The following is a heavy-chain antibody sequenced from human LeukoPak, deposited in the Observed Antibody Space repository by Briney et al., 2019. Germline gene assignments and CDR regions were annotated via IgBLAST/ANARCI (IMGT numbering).Heavy chain of an antibody. CDR1: GSTVSSNY. Sequence: PGGSLRLSCTTSGSTVSSNYMSWVRQAPGKGLEWVSVIYSGGNTYYADSVKGRFTISRDNSKNTLYLRMNSLRAEDTAVYYCARDKDDSSGHYFGYWGQGTLVTVSS. J-gene: IGHJ4*02. D-gene: IGHD3-22*01. CDR2: IYSGGNT. CDR3: ARDKDDSSGHYFGY. V-gene: IGHV3-66*02.